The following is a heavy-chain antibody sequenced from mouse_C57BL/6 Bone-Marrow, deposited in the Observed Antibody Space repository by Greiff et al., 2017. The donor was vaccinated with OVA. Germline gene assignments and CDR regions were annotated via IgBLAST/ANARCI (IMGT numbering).Heavy chain of an antibody. Sequence: VQLQQSGPELVKPGASVKIPCKASGYTFTDYNMDWVKQSHGKSLEWIGDINPNNGGTIYNQKFKGKATLTVDKSSSTAYMELRSLTSEDTAVYYCARSPYDYGSSYAMDYWGQGTSVTVSS. CDR3: ARSPYDYGSSYAMDY. V-gene: IGHV1-18*01. CDR2: INPNNGGT. D-gene: IGHD1-1*01. J-gene: IGHJ4*01. CDR1: GYTFTDYN.